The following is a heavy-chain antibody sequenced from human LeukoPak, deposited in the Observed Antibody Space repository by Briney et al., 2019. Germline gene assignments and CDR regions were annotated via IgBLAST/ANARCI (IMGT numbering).Heavy chain of an antibody. CDR1: GFTFDDYG. D-gene: IGHD3-10*01. CDR3: ARVPKDKYYYGSGSYYNVPGGYDY. J-gene: IGHJ4*02. CDR2: INWNGGST. V-gene: IGHV3-20*04. Sequence: GGSLRLSCAASGFTFDDYGVSWVRQAPGKGLEWVSGINWNGGSTGYADSVKGRFTISRDNAKNSLYLQMNSLRAEDTALYYCARVPKDKYYYGSGSYYNVPGGYDYWGQGTLVTVSS.